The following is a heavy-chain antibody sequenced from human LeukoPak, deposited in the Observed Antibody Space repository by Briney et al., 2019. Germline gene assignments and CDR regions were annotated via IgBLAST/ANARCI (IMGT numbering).Heavy chain of an antibody. CDR3: ARDSTRSSWYHYDFDI. CDR2: ISSSGSTI. D-gene: IGHD6-13*01. V-gene: IGHV3-11*04. J-gene: IGHJ3*02. CDR1: GFTFSDYY. Sequence: GGSLRLSCAASGFTFSDYYMSWIRQAPGKGLEWVSYISSSGSTIYYADSVKGRFTISRDNAKNSLYLQMNSLRAEDTAVYYCARDSTRSSWYHYDFDIWGQGTMVTVSS.